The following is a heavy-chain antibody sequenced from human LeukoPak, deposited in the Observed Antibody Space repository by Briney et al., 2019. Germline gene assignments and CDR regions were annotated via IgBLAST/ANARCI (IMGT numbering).Heavy chain of an antibody. CDR1: GFTVSSNY. J-gene: IGHJ3*02. V-gene: IGHV3-53*01. CDR3: ARDGAGYYDSSGYYPRDI. CDR2: IYSGGST. Sequence: GGSLRLSCAASGFTVSSNYMSWVRQAPGKGLEWVSVIYSGGSTYYADSVKGRFTISRDNSKNTLYLQMNSLRAEDTAVYYCARDGAGYYDSSGYYPRDIWGQGTMVTVSS. D-gene: IGHD3-22*01.